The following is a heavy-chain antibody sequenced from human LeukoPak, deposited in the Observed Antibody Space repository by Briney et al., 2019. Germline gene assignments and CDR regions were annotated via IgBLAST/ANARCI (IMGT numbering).Heavy chain of an antibody. V-gene: IGHV1-8*01. CDR2: VHPNSGNS. CDR1: GFTLTSFD. D-gene: IGHD2-15*01. CDR3: ARGGPLRDCSGESCYDAFDI. J-gene: IGHJ3*02. Sequence: ASVKVSCKASGFTLTSFDINWVRQATGQGLQWMGWVHPNSGNSGYAQKFQGRVTLTRNNSISTAYMELSSLRSEDTAVYFCARGGPLRDCSGESCYDAFDIWGQGTMVTVSS.